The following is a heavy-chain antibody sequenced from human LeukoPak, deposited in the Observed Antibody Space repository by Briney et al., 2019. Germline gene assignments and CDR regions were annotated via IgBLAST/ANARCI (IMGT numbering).Heavy chain of an antibody. CDR2: ISYDGSNK. Sequence: GRSLRLSCAASGFTFSSYAMHWVRQAPGKGLEWVAVISYDGSNKYYADSVKGRFTISRDNSKNTLYLQMNSLRAEDTAVYYCAKAPLRFLEWDNSLPGDYWGQGTLVTVSS. CDR1: GFTFSSYA. V-gene: IGHV3-30-3*01. D-gene: IGHD3-3*01. J-gene: IGHJ4*02. CDR3: AKAPLRFLEWDNSLPGDY.